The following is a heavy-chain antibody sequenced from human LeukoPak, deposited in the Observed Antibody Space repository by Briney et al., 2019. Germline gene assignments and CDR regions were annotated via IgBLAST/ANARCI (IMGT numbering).Heavy chain of an antibody. D-gene: IGHD4-11*01. CDR2: IYSSGST. J-gene: IGHJ4*02. Sequence: SETLSLTCTVSGDSINSGNSHWTWIRQYPGKGLEWIGYIYSSGSTYYNPSLKSRLTISLDTSKDQFTLKLSSVTAADTAVYYCARDRGYSDYVPFDYWGQGALVTVSS. V-gene: IGHV4-31*03. CDR1: GDSINSGNSH. CDR3: ARDRGYSDYVPFDY.